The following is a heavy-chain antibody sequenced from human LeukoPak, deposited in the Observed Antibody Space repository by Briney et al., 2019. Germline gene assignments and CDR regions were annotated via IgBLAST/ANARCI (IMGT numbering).Heavy chain of an antibody. V-gene: IGHV1-2*02. Sequence: GASVKVSCKASGYTFTGYYMHWVRQAPGQGLEWMGWINPNSGGTNYAQKFQGRVTMTRDTSISTAYMELSRLRSDDTAVYYCARAQNCGGECYLPYYYYYYMDVWGKGTTVTVSS. CDR2: INPNSGGT. J-gene: IGHJ6*03. D-gene: IGHD2-21*01. CDR3: ARAQNCGGECYLPYYYYYYMDV. CDR1: GYTFTGYY.